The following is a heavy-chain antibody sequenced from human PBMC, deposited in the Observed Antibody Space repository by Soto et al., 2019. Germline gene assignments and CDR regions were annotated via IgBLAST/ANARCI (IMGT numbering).Heavy chain of an antibody. CDR1: GYTFTSYD. V-gene: IGHV1-8*01. CDR2: MNPNSGNT. D-gene: IGHD6-13*01. CDR3: ARGGPYSSSWRLYYYYYGMDV. Sequence: QVQLVQSGAEVKKPGASVKVSCKASGYTFTSYDINWVRQATGQGLEWMGWMNPNSGNTGYAQKFQGRVTMTRNTSISTAYMELSSLRSEDTAVYYCARGGPYSSSWRLYYYYYGMDVWGQGTTVTVSS. J-gene: IGHJ6*02.